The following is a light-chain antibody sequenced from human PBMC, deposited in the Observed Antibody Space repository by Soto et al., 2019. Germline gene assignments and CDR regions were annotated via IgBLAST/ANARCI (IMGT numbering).Light chain of an antibody. CDR1: SSNIGNNY. CDR2: ENN. J-gene: IGLJ1*01. CDR3: GTWDSSLSSFV. V-gene: IGLV1-51*02. Sequence: QSVLTQPPSVSAAPGQRVTISCSGSSSNIGNNYVSWYQQLPGTAPNLLIYENNKRPSGIPDRCSGSKSGTSATLGITGLPTGDEADYYCGTWDSSLSSFVFGTGTKLTVL.